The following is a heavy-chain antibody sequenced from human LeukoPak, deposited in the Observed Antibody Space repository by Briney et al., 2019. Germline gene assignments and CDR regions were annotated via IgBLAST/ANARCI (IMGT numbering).Heavy chain of an antibody. V-gene: IGHV3-23*01. D-gene: IGHD3-10*01. CDR1: GFTFTNYA. J-gene: IGHJ4*02. CDR2: ISGSGGST. CDR3: ARGDLWLGH. Sequence: GGSLRLSCAASGFTFTNYAMNWVRQAPGKGLEWVSAISGSGGSTYYADSVKGRFTISRDNSKNTLYLQMNSLRDEDTAVYYCARGDLWLGHWGQGSLVTVSS.